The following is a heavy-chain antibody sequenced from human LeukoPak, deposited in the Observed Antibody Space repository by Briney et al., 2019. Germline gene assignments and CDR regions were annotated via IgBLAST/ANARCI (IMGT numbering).Heavy chain of an antibody. D-gene: IGHD3-9*01. CDR1: GFTFDDYA. V-gene: IGHV3-9*01. J-gene: IGHJ4*02. Sequence: GGSLRLSCAASGFTFDDYAMHWVRQAPGKGLEWVSGISWNSGSIGYADSVKGRFTISRDNAKNSLYLQMNSLRAEDTALYYCAKLKNYDILPGYSDYWGQGTLVTVSS. CDR2: ISWNSGSI. CDR3: AKLKNYDILPGYSDY.